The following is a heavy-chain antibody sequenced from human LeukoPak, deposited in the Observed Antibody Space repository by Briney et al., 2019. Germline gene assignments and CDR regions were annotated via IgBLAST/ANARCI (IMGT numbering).Heavy chain of an antibody. Sequence: SETLSLTCNVSGGSISRSNWWSWVRPPPGKGLEWIGEIYHSGSTNYNPSLKSRVTISVDKSKNQFSLKLSSVTAADTAVYYCARDPDSTNVDTAMGGDYWGQGTLVTVSS. CDR3: ARDPDSTNVDTAMGGDY. CDR2: IYHSGST. V-gene: IGHV4-4*02. J-gene: IGHJ4*02. CDR1: GGSISRSNW. D-gene: IGHD5-18*01.